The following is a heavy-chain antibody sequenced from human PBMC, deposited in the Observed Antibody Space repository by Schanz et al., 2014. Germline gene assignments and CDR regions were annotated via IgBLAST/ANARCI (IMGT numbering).Heavy chain of an antibody. CDR3: ASFVPRGYYFDY. D-gene: IGHD3-10*01. CDR1: GGSISSATSY. CDR2: IYYTGRS. Sequence: QVQLQESGPGLVKPSETLSLTCTVSGGSISSATSYWGWIRQPPGKSLQWIGSIYYTGRSSYNPSLKSRVTISVDTSKNQFSLRLSSVTAADTAVYFCASFVPRGYYFDYWGQGTLVTVSS. J-gene: IGHJ4*02. V-gene: IGHV4-39*07.